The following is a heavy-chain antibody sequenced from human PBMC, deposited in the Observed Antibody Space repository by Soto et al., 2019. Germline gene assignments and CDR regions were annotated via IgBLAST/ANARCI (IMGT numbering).Heavy chain of an antibody. J-gene: IGHJ4*02. Sequence: SETLSLTYTVSGASISSSSYCWGWLRQPPGKGLEWIGSIFYSGSTYYNPSLKSRVTISVDTSKNQFSLKLSSVTAADTAVYYCARHPYSGYDFDYWGQGTLVTVSS. CDR3: ARHPYSGYDFDY. CDR2: IFYSGST. D-gene: IGHD5-12*01. V-gene: IGHV4-39*01. CDR1: GASISSSSYC.